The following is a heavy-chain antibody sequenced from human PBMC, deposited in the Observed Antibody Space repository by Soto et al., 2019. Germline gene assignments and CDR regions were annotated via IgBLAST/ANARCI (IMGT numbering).Heavy chain of an antibody. CDR2: IYYTGTT. J-gene: IGHJ5*01. V-gene: IGHV4-59*08. CDR3: ARLGGFYQSLDS. CDR1: GGSISSYY. D-gene: IGHD3-22*01. Sequence: SETLSLTCTVSGGSISSYYWSWIRQPPGKGLEWIGYIYYTGTTTYNPSIKSRVTISVDSSKNQFSLNLTSVSAADTAVYYCARLGGFYQSLDSWGQGTLVPASS.